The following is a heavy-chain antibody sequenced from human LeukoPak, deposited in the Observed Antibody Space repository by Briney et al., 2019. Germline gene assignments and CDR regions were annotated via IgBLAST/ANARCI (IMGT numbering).Heavy chain of an antibody. CDR1: GYSIISGYF. D-gene: IGHD5-12*01. J-gene: IGHJ4*02. CDR3: AKSGYDYPPYFDY. V-gene: IGHV4-38-2*01. Sequence: SETLSLTCAVSGYSIISGYFWGWIRQPPGKGLEWIGTIYHSGSTYYNPSLKSRVTISVDTSKNQYSLKLSSVTAADTAVYFCAKSGYDYPPYFDYWGQGTLVTVSS. CDR2: IYHSGST.